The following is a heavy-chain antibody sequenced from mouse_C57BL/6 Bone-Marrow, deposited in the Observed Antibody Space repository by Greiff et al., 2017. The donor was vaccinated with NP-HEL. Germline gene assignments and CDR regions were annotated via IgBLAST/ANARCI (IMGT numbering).Heavy chain of an antibody. CDR2: IDPSDSYT. CDR3: ARYLTTVVANYAMDY. V-gene: IGHV1-69*01. Sequence: QVQLQQPGAELVMPGASVKLSCKATGYTFTSYWMHWVKQRPGQGLEWIGEIDPSDSYTNYNQKFKGKSTLTVDKSSSTAYMQLSSLTSEDSAVYYCARYLTTVVANYAMDYWGQGTSVTVSS. J-gene: IGHJ4*01. D-gene: IGHD1-1*01. CDR1: GYTFTSYW.